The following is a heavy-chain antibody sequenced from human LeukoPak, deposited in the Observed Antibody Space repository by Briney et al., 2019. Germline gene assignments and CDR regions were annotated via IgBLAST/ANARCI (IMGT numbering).Heavy chain of an antibody. Sequence: SETLSLTCTVSGGSISNDYWSWIRQSPGKGLEWIGYIHDSGSTNSNPSLKSRVTISIDTSKNQFSLKMRSVTAADTAMYYCARDRVFRGSALDVWGEGTTVTVSS. CDR2: IHDSGST. D-gene: IGHD3-10*02. CDR1: GGSISNDY. CDR3: ARDRVFRGSALDV. J-gene: IGHJ6*04. V-gene: IGHV4-59*01.